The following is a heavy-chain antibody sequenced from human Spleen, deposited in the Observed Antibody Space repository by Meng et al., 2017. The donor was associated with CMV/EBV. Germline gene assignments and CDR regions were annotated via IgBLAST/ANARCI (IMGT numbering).Heavy chain of an antibody. CDR3: ARCPTRCSSASANCFLDAFDI. CDR1: GFTFSSYA. D-gene: IGHD2-2*01. Sequence: GESLKISCAASGFTFSSYAMHWVRQAPGKGLEYVSAISSNGGSTYYADSVKGRFTISRDNSKNTLYLQMGSLRAEDMAVYYCARCPTRCSSASANCFLDAFDIWGQGTMVTVSS. J-gene: IGHJ3*02. V-gene: IGHV3-64*02. CDR2: ISSNGGST.